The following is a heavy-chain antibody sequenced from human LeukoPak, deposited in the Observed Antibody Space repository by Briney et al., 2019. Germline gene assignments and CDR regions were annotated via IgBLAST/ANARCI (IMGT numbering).Heavy chain of an antibody. Sequence: PGRSLRLSCAASGFTFRNFGMHWVRQAPGKGLEWVAVIWYDGSEKYYADSVKGRFTISRDNAKNSLYLQMNSLRAEDTAVYYCARAMVRGVIDDYWGQGTLVTVSS. J-gene: IGHJ4*02. CDR1: GFTFRNFG. CDR3: ARAMVRGVIDDY. D-gene: IGHD3-10*01. CDR2: IWYDGSEK. V-gene: IGHV3-33*01.